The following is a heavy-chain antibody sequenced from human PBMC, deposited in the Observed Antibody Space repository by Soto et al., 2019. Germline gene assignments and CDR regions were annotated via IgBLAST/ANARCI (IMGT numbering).Heavy chain of an antibody. CDR1: GGSFSGYY. CDR3: ARDSTTADDY. CDR2: INHSGST. V-gene: IGHV4-34*01. Sequence: PSETLSLTCAVYGGSFSGYYWSWIRQPPGKGLEWIGEINHSGSTNYNPSLKSRVTISVDTSKNQFSLKLSSVTAADTAVYYCARDSTTADDYWGQGTLVTVSS. D-gene: IGHD4-17*01. J-gene: IGHJ4*02.